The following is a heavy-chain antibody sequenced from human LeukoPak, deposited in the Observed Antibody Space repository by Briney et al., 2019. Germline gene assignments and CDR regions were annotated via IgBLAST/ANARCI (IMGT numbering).Heavy chain of an antibody. CDR2: ISSSGSTI. CDR1: GFPFSSYA. CDR3: AELGITMIGGV. D-gene: IGHD3-10*02. J-gene: IGHJ6*04. Sequence: GGSLRLSCAASGFPFSSYAMRWVRQAPGKGLEWVSYISSSGSTIYYADSVKGRFTISRDNAKNTLYLQMNSLRADDTAVYYCAELGITMIGGVWGKGTTVTISS. V-gene: IGHV3-48*03.